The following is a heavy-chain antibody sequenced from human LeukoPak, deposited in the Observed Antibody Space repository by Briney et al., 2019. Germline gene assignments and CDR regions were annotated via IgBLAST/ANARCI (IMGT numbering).Heavy chain of an antibody. V-gene: IGHV1-2*02. J-gene: IGHJ4*02. CDR2: INPNSGGT. CDR1: GYTFTGYY. Sequence: ASVKVSCKASGYTFTGYYMHWVRQAPGQGLEWMGWINPNSGGTNYAQKFQGGVTMTRDTSISTAYMELSRLRSDDTAVYYCALIAAAGIVFDYWGQGTLVTVSS. CDR3: ALIAAAGIVFDY. D-gene: IGHD6-13*01.